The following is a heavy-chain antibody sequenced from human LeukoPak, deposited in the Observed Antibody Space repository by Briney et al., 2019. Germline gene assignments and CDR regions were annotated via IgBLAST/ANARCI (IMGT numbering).Heavy chain of an antibody. V-gene: IGHV4-39*01. CDR2: ISYSGST. J-gene: IGHJ6*03. Sequence: PSETLSLTCSVSGDSMRDTYNNWGWIRQSPGKGLEWIGIISYSGSTYYSPSLKSRVTISAEMSKNEFFLKMTSVTAADTAVYFCARHEFMVYENYYYMDVWGKGTTVTVSS. CDR1: GDSMRDTYNN. CDR3: ARHEFMVYENYYYMDV. D-gene: IGHD2-8*01.